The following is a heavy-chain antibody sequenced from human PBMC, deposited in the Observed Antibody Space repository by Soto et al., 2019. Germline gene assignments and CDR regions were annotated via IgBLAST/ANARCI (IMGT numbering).Heavy chain of an antibody. CDR1: GGTFSSYT. Sequence: QVQLVQSGAEVKKPGSSVKVSCKASGGTFSSYTISWVRQAPGQGLEWMGRIIPILGIANYAQKFQGRVTITADKSTSTAYMELSSLRSEDTAVYYCARDGDYEDYCYYMDVWGKGTTVTVSS. CDR2: IIPILGIA. J-gene: IGHJ6*03. V-gene: IGHV1-69*08. D-gene: IGHD3-16*01. CDR3: ARDGDYEDYCYYMDV.